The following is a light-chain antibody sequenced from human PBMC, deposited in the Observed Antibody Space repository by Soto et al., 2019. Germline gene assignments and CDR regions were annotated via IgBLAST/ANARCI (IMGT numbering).Light chain of an antibody. J-gene: IGKJ2*01. CDR1: QSVSSSY. Sequence: EMVLTQSPGTLSLSPGERATLSCRASQSVSSSYLAWYQQKPGQAPRLLLDGASSRATGIPDRFSGSGSGTDFTLTISRLEPEDFAVYYCQQYGSSLYTFGQGTKLEIK. V-gene: IGKV3-20*01. CDR3: QQYGSSLYT. CDR2: GAS.